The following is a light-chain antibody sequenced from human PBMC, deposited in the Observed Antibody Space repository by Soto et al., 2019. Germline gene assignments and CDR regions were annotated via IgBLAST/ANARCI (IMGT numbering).Light chain of an antibody. Sequence: QSALTQPASVSGSLGQSITISCTGTTRDIAGYNYISWYQQLPDKAPKLMIYQVTIRPSGISNRFSGSKSGNTASLTISGLQAEDEADYYCTSFSSSTSLYVFGTGTKVTVL. CDR3: TSFSSSTSLYV. V-gene: IGLV2-14*01. CDR2: QVT. CDR1: TRDIAGYNY. J-gene: IGLJ1*01.